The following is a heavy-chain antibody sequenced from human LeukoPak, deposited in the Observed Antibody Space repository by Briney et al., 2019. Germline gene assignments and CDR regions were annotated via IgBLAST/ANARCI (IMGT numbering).Heavy chain of an antibody. CDR2: IIPVFGTA. Sequence: SVKVSCKASGGTFSSYAISWVRQAPGQGLEWMGGIIPVFGTANYAQKFQGRVTITADESTSTAYMELSSLRSEDTAVYYCARDVEYSSSSVFSDYWGQGTLVTVSS. CDR3: ARDVEYSSSSVFSDY. D-gene: IGHD6-6*01. J-gene: IGHJ4*02. CDR1: GGTFSSYA. V-gene: IGHV1-69*13.